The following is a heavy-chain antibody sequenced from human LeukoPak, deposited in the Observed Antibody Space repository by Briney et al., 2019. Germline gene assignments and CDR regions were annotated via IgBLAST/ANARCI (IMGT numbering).Heavy chain of an antibody. Sequence: ASVKVSCTASGYTFTSYDINWVRQATGQGLEWMGWMNPNSGNTGYAQKFQGRVTITRNTSISTAYMELSSLRSEDTAVYYCARARVNRAFDIWGQGTMVTVSS. J-gene: IGHJ3*02. CDR3: ARARVNRAFDI. V-gene: IGHV1-8*03. CDR2: MNPNSGNT. CDR1: GYTFTSYD. D-gene: IGHD1-14*01.